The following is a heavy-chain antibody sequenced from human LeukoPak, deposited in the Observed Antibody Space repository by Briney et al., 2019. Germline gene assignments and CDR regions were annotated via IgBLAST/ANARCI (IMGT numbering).Heavy chain of an antibody. J-gene: IGHJ4*02. Sequence: SETLSLTCTVSGVSISSYYWSWIRQPPGKGLEWIGYIYYSGSTNYNPSLKSRVTISVDTSKNQFSLKLTSVTAADTAVYYCARDLLGESYFDYWGQGTLVTVSS. CDR3: ARDLLGESYFDY. D-gene: IGHD3-16*01. CDR2: IYYSGST. CDR1: GVSISSYY. V-gene: IGHV4-59*01.